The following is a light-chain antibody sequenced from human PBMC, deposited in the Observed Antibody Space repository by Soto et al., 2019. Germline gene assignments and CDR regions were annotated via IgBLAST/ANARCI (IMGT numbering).Light chain of an antibody. CDR3: QQYYSTPSWT. J-gene: IGKJ1*01. Sequence: DIVMTQSPDSLAVSLGERATINCKSSQSVLYSSNNKNYLAWYQQKPGQPPKLLIYWASTREAGVPDRFNGSGSGTDLTLPISSLQAEDVAVYYCQQYYSTPSWTFGQGTKVEIK. CDR1: QSVLYSSNNKNY. V-gene: IGKV4-1*01. CDR2: WAS.